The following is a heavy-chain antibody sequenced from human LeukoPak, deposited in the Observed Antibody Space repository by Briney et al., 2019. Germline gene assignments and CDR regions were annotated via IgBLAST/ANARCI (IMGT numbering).Heavy chain of an antibody. CDR3: ARGIITGTTRVAFDI. Sequence: SETLSLTCTVSGGSISSYYWSWIRQPAGKGLEWIGRIYTSGSTNYNPSLKSRVTMSVDTSKNQFSLKLSSVTAADTAVYYCARGIITGTTRVAFDIWGQGTMVTVSS. D-gene: IGHD1-7*01. CDR1: GGSISSYY. V-gene: IGHV4-4*07. J-gene: IGHJ3*02. CDR2: IYTSGST.